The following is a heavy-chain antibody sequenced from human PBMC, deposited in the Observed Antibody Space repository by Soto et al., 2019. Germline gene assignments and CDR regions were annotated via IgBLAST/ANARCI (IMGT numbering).Heavy chain of an antibody. CDR3: ARGDDYGDSPPLD. D-gene: IGHD4-17*01. Sequence: QVQLQQWGAGLLKPSETLSLTCAVYGGSFSGYYWSWIRQPPGKGLEWIGEINHSGSTNYNPSLKSRVTISVDTSKNQFSLKLSSVTAADTAVYYCARGDDYGDSPPLDWGQGTLVTVSS. CDR1: GGSFSGYY. V-gene: IGHV4-34*01. CDR2: INHSGST. J-gene: IGHJ4*02.